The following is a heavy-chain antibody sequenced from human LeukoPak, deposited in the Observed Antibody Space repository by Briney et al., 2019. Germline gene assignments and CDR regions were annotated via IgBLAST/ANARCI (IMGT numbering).Heavy chain of an antibody. CDR1: GFTFSSYS. V-gene: IGHV3-21*01. D-gene: IGHD2-15*01. CDR2: ISSSSSYI. Sequence: GGSLRLSCAASGFTFSSYSMNWVRQAPGKGLEWVSSISSSSSYIYYADSVKGRFTISRDNAKNSLYLQMNSLRAEDTAVYYCARALTYCSGGSCWVFDYWGQGTPVTVSS. J-gene: IGHJ4*02. CDR3: ARALTYCSGGSCWVFDY.